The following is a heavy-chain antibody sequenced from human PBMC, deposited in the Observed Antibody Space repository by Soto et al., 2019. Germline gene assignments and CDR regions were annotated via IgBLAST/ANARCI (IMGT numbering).Heavy chain of an antibody. CDR2: IIPVFDTR. J-gene: IGHJ6*02. D-gene: IGHD3-10*01. CDR1: GGAFSSYA. V-gene: IGHV1-69*13. Sequence: GASVKVSCKASGGAFSSYAITWVRQAPGQGLEWIGVIIPVFDTRYYAQKFQGRVTITADESTRTAYMELSSLRSDDTAVYYCAREESIMGPGVVYYYGLDVWGQVTTFPVSS. CDR3: AREESIMGPGVVYYYGLDV.